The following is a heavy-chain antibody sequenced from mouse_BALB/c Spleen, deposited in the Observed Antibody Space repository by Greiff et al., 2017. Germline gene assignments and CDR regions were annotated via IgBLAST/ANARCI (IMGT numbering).Heavy chain of an antibody. CDR1: GFTFSSYG. V-gene: IGHV5-6*01. CDR2: ISSGGSYT. D-gene: IGHD5-1-1*01. J-gene: IGHJ3*01. Sequence: EVQLVESGGDLVKPGGSLKLSCAASGFTFSSYGMSWVRQTPDKRLEWVATISSGGSYTYYPDSVKGRFTISRDNAKNTLYLQMSSLKSEDTAMYYCARQNIHEDGIAYWGQGTLVTVSA. CDR3: ARQNIHEDGIAY.